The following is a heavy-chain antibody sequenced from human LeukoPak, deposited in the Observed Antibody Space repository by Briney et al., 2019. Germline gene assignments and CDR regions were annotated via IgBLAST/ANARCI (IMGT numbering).Heavy chain of an antibody. D-gene: IGHD5-18*01. CDR2: ISAYNGNT. CDR1: GYTFTSYG. J-gene: IGHJ6*02. V-gene: IGHV1-18*01. CDR3: ARDYVDTAMVIDYYYGMDV. Sequence: ASVKVSCKASGYTFTSYGISWVRQAPGQGLEWMGWISAYNGNTNYAQKLQGRVTMTTDTSTSTAYMELRILRSDDTAVYYCARDYVDTAMVIDYYYGMDVWGQGTTVTVSS.